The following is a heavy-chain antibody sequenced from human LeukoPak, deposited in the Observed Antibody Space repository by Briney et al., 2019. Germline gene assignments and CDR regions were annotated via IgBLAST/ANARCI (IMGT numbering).Heavy chain of an antibody. D-gene: IGHD1-26*01. Sequence: GGSLRLSCAASGFTFNNYARHWVRQAPGRGLEWVAIISFDGGNKYYADSVKGRFTISRDNSKNTLYLQMNRLRAEDTAVYYCARDGIVGSPLFKFDYWGQGTLVTVSS. CDR2: ISFDGGNK. J-gene: IGHJ4*02. CDR1: GFTFNNYA. V-gene: IGHV3-30-3*01. CDR3: ARDGIVGSPLFKFDY.